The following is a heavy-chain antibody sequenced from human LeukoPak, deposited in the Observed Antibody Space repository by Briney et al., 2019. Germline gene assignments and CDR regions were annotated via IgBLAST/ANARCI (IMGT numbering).Heavy chain of an antibody. D-gene: IGHD3-10*01. CDR1: GGSFSGYY. CDR3: ARAYGSGSYYVDY. CDR2: INHSGST. V-gene: IGHV4-34*01. Sequence: SETLSLTCAVYGGSFSGYYWSWIRQPPGKGLEWIGEINHSGSTNYNPSLKRRVTISVDTSKNQFSLKLSSVTAADTAVYYCARAYGSGSYYVDYWGQGTLVTVSS. J-gene: IGHJ4*02.